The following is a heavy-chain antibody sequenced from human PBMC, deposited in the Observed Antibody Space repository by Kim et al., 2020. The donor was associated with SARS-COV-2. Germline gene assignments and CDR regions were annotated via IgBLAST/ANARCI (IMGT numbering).Heavy chain of an antibody. V-gene: IGHV3-48*03. J-gene: IGHJ4*02. D-gene: IGHD6-13*01. Sequence: YYEDSVKCRVTISRDNAKNSLYLQMNSLRAEDRAVYYCAREKYSSSSIDYWGQGTLVTVSS. CDR3: AREKYSSSSIDY.